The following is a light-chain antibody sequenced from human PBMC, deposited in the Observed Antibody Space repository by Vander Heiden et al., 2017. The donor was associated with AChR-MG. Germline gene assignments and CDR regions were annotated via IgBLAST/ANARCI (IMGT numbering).Light chain of an antibody. CDR3: QQDLCWPQT. J-gene: IGKJ1*01. Sequence: EIVMTQSPASLSLSPGERATLSCRASEHLFSSLAWYQQKPGQPPRLIIYDVSTRATGVPARFSGSESGTEFTLTISRLESDDFAVYLCQQDLCWPQTFGQRTKVVIK. CDR2: DVS. CDR1: EHLFSS. V-gene: IGKV3-15*01.